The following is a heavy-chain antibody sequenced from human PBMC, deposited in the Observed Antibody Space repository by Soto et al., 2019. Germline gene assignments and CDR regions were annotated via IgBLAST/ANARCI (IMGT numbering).Heavy chain of an antibody. J-gene: IGHJ4*02. V-gene: IGHV3-21*06. CDR1: GFTFTTYS. Sequence: LRLSCAASGFTFTTYSMNWVRQAPGKGLEWVSSISSTTNYIYYGDSMKGRFTISRDNAKNSLYLEMNSLRAEDTAVYYCARESEDLTSNFDYWGQGTLVTVSS. CDR3: ARESEDLTSNFDY. CDR2: ISSTTNYI.